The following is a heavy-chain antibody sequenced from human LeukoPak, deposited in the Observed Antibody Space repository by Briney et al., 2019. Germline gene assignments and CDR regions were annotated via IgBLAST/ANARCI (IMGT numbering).Heavy chain of an antibody. J-gene: IGHJ4*02. CDR1: GFTFRSCW. CDR2: INSDGAT. CDR3: ARSAADAFGY. Sequence: TVGSLRLSCAASGFTFRSCWIHCVRQVPGKGLLCVSLINSDGATSHADSVKGRFTIYRDNAKNTLYMQMNSVRGEDTAVYYCARSAADAFGYWGQGTLVTVSS. V-gene: IGHV3-74*01.